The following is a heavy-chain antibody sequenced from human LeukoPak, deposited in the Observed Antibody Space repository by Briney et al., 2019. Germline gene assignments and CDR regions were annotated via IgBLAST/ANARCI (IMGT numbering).Heavy chain of an antibody. CDR1: GGSISSSSYY. D-gene: IGHD1-26*01. Sequence: ASETLSLTCTVSGGSISSSSYYWVWIRQPPGKGLEWIGSMYYSGSTYYNPSLKSRVTMSVDTSKNHFSLKLSSVTAADTAVYYCARHSGSYYADFDYWGQGTLVTVSS. V-gene: IGHV4-39*01. CDR3: ARHSGSYYADFDY. J-gene: IGHJ4*02. CDR2: MYYSGST.